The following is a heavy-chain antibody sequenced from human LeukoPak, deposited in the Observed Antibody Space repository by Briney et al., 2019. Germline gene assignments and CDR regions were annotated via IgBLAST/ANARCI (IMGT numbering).Heavy chain of an antibody. D-gene: IGHD4-23*01. Sequence: ETLSLTCAVYIGSFSGYYWSWIRQTPGKGLEWVSAISGSGGSTYYADSVKGRFTISRDNSKNTLYLQMNSLRAEDTAVYYCASQYYGGNSGFDYWGQGTLVTVSS. CDR1: IGSFSGYY. V-gene: IGHV3-23*01. J-gene: IGHJ4*02. CDR3: ASQYYGGNSGFDY. CDR2: ISGSGGST.